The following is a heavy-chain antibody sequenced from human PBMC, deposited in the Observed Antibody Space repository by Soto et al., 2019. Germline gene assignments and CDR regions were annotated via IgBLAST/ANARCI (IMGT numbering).Heavy chain of an antibody. CDR1: GCSFTSYV. V-gene: IGHV1-18*01. CDR2: ISAYNGNT. J-gene: IGHJ3*02. CDR3: ARVPDKWLRALDAFDI. D-gene: IGHD5-12*01. Sequence: ASVKVGWKASGCSFTSYVIRWVRQAPGQGLEWMGWISAYNGNTNYAQKLQGRVTMTTDTSTSTAYMELRSLRSDDTAVYYCARVPDKWLRALDAFDIWGQGTMVTVSS.